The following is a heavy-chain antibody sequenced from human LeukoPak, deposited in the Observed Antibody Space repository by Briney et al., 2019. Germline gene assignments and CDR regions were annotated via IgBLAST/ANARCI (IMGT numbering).Heavy chain of an antibody. Sequence: SETLSLTCTVSGGSVSSGSYYWSWIRQPPGKGLEWIGYIYYSGSTNYNPSLKSRVTISVDTSKNQFSLKLSSVTAADTAVYYCARVRYYDSSGSRYFDYWGRGTLVTVSS. V-gene: IGHV4-61*01. CDR1: GGSVSSGSYY. CDR3: ARVRYYDSSGSRYFDY. D-gene: IGHD3-22*01. CDR2: IYYSGST. J-gene: IGHJ4*02.